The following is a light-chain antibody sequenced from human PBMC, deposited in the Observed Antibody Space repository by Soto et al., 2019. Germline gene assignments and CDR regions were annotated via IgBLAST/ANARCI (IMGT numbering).Light chain of an antibody. V-gene: IGLV2-11*01. CDR1: NSDVGGYNL. CDR2: AVS. CDR3: CSYTATAAWV. J-gene: IGLJ3*02. Sequence: QSVLTQPRSVSGSPGQSVSISCTGTNSDVGGYNLVSWYQQLPGKAPKLIISAVSYRTSGVSDRFSGSKSGNTASLTISGLQAEDEADYYCCSYTATAAWVFGGGTKVTVL.